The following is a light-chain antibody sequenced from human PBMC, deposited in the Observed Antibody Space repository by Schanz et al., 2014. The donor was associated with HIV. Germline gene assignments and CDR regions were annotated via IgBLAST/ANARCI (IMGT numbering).Light chain of an antibody. J-gene: IGKJ2*01. CDR2: KAS. Sequence: DIQMTQSPSTLSASVGDRVTITCRASQSISSWLAWYQQKPGKAPKLLIYKASSLESGVPSRFSGSGSGTEFTLTISSLQPDDFATYYCQQSYSTFMYTFGQGTKLEIK. V-gene: IGKV1-5*03. CDR1: QSISSW. CDR3: QQSYSTFMYT.